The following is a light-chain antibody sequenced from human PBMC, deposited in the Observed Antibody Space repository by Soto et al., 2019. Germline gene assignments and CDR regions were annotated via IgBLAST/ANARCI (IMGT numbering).Light chain of an antibody. V-gene: IGKV1-39*01. Sequence: DIQLTQSPSSLSASAGDRVTITCRASQTIHNFLNWYQQTPGKAPKLLIYAASNLRGGVPSRFSGGGSGTNFTLTFNSLQPEDFATYYCQESFSPLYTFGQGAMLDI. CDR3: QESFSPLYT. J-gene: IGKJ2*01. CDR2: AAS. CDR1: QTIHNF.